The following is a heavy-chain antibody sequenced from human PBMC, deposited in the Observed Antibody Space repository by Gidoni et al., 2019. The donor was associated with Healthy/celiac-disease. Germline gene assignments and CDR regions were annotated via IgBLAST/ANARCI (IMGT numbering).Heavy chain of an antibody. CDR3: ARAAGYGDFFDY. CDR2: ISSSSSYI. V-gene: IGHV3-21*01. CDR1: GFTFSSYS. J-gene: IGHJ4*02. D-gene: IGHD4-17*01. Sequence: EVQLVESGGGLVKPGGSLRLSCAASGFTFSSYSMNWVRQAPGKGLEWVLSISSSSSYIYYADSVKGRFTISRDNAKNSLYLQMNSLRAEDTAVYYCARAAGYGDFFDYWGQGTLVTVSS.